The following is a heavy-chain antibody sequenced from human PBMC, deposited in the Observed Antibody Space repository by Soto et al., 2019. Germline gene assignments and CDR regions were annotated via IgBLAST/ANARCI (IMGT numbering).Heavy chain of an antibody. CDR2: IYASGGT. Sequence: QITLKESGPTLVKSTQTLTLTCTFSGFSLSSGGGAVGWIRQPPGKALEWLAIIYASGGTHYSPSLKTRLTIAKDTSKNQVVLTMTNMDPVDTATYYCVHRRDVATRGWCDPWGQGILVTVSS. D-gene: IGHD6-6*01. CDR3: VHRRDVATRGWCDP. CDR1: GFSLSSGGGA. V-gene: IGHV2-5*01. J-gene: IGHJ5*02.